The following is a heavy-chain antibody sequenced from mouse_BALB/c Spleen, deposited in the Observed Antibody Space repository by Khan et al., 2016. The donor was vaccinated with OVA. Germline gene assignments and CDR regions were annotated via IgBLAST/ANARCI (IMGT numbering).Heavy chain of an antibody. CDR2: IYPGSDNT. Sequence: QVQLKESGAELARPGASVTLSCKASGYTFTDYYINWMRQRTGQGLEWIGEIYPGSDNTYYNEKFKGKATLTADKSSSTAYMQLSRLTSEDSAVYFCAREWAAWFPYWGQWTLVTVSA. V-gene: IGHV1-77*01. J-gene: IGHJ3*01. CDR1: GYTFTDYY. CDR3: AREWAAWFPY.